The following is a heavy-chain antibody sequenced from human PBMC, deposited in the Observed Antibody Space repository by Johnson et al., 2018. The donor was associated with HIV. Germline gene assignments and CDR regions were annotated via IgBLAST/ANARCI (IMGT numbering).Heavy chain of an antibody. CDR3: ARTRHYYDAFDI. D-gene: IGHD3-10*01. CDR1: GFTFSSYA. V-gene: IGHV3-30-3*01. CDR2: ISYDGSNK. J-gene: IGHJ3*02. Sequence: QMLLVESGGGVVQPGRSLRLSCAASGFTFSSYAMHWVRQAPGKGLEGVAVISYDGSNKYYADSVKGRFTISRDNSKNTLYLQMNSLRAEDTAVYYCARTRHYYDAFDIWGQGTMVTVSS.